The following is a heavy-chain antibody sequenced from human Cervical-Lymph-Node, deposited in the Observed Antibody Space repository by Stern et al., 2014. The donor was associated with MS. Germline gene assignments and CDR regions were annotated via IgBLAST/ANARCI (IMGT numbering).Heavy chain of an antibody. Sequence: MQLVESGAEVKKPGSSVKVSCKASGGTFSSYAINWVRQAPGQGLEWMGGIIRILGSANYAQKFQDRVTITADKSTSTAYMELSSLRSEDTAVYYCARDSERMTYLDYWGQGTLVTVSS. D-gene: IGHD1-1*01. CDR1: GGTFSSYA. J-gene: IGHJ4*02. V-gene: IGHV1-69*06. CDR3: ARDSERMTYLDY. CDR2: IIRILGSA.